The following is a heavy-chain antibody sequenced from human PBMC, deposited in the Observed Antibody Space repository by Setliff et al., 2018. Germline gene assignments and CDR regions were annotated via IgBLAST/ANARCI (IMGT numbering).Heavy chain of an antibody. CDR3: ARTCSGSGCYAGLES. CDR1: GLSLSNYA. CDR2: IWDDGGNK. J-gene: IGHJ4*02. Sequence: GGSLRLSCAASGLSLSNYAMHWVRQAPGKGLEWVAVIWDDGGNKYHADSVKGRFTISRDNSKNTLYLQMNSLRPEDTAVYYCARTCSGSGCYAGLESWGQGTPVTVS. D-gene: IGHD2-15*01. V-gene: IGHV3-33*01.